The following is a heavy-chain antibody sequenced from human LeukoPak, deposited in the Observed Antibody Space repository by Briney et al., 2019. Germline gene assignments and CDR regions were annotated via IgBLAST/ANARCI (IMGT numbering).Heavy chain of an antibody. V-gene: IGHV3-23*01. CDR2: LNGDGDKT. J-gene: IGHJ6*03. D-gene: IGHD1-1*01. CDR3: ANNPRPQSRPPSYYSMDV. CDR1: GFTLSTYA. Sequence: GGSLRLSRAASGFTLSTYAMTWAGQAPGKGLEWVSGLNGDGDKTFYVDSVKGRFTISRDNSKNTLYLQMNSLRADDTAIYYCANNPRPQSRPPSYYSMDVWGKGTMVTVS.